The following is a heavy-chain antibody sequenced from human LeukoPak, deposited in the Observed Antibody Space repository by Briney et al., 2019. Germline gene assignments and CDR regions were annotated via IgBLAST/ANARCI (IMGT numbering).Heavy chain of an antibody. CDR3: ARGLFWSGYYWFDP. J-gene: IGHJ5*02. V-gene: IGHV4-4*07. CDR2: IYTSGST. D-gene: IGHD3-3*01. Sequence: PSETLSPTCTVSGGSISSYYWSWIRQPAGKGLEWIGRIYTSGSTNYNPSLKSRVTMSVDTSKNQFSLKLSSVTAADTAVYYCARGLFWSGYYWFDPWGQGTLVTVSS. CDR1: GGSISSYY.